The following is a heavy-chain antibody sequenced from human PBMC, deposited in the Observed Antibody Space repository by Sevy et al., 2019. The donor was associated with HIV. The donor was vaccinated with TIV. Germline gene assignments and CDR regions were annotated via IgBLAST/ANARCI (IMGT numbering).Heavy chain of an antibody. Sequence: SETLSLTCTVSGGSVSSGSYYWSWIRQPPGKGLEWIGYIYYSGSTNYNPSLKSRVTISVATSKNQFSLKLSSVTAADTAVYYCARGPDYYDSSGNFDYWGHGTLVTVSS. V-gene: IGHV4-61*01. CDR1: GGSVSSGSYY. J-gene: IGHJ4*01. D-gene: IGHD3-22*01. CDR3: ARGPDYYDSSGNFDY. CDR2: IYYSGST.